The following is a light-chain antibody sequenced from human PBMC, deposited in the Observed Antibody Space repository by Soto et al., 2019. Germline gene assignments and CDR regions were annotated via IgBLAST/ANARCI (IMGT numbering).Light chain of an antibody. CDR1: SSDVGGYNY. CDR2: EVS. V-gene: IGLV2-8*01. J-gene: IGLJ1*01. CDR3: SSYADSNTLEV. Sequence: QSVLTQPPSASGSPGQSVTISCTGTSSDVGGYNYVSWYQQHPGKAPKLMIYEVSKRPSGVPDRFSGSKSGNTASLTVSGLQAEDEADYYCSSYADSNTLEVFGTGTKVTVL.